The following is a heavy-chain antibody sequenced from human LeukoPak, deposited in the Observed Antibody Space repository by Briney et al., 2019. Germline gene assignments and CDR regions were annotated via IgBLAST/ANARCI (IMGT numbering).Heavy chain of an antibody. CDR2: INPNSGGT. CDR3: ARNLDILTGYYRAYWFDP. Sequence: ASVKVSCKASGYTFTGYYMHWVRQAPGQGLEWMGWINPNSGGTNYAQKFQGRVTMTRDTSISTAYMELSRLRSDDTAVYCCARNLDILTGYYRAYWFDPWGQGTLVTVSS. D-gene: IGHD3-9*01. J-gene: IGHJ5*02. V-gene: IGHV1-2*02. CDR1: GYTFTGYY.